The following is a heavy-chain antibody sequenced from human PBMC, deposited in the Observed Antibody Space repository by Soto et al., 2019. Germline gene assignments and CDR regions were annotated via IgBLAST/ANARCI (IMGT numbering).Heavy chain of an antibody. Sequence: ASVKVSCKASGYTFTGYYMHWVRRAPGQGLEWMGWINPNSGGTNYAQKFQGRVTMTRDTSISTAYMELSRLRSDDTAVYYCARVNWNYVNWFDPWGQGTLVTVSS. D-gene: IGHD1-7*01. J-gene: IGHJ5*02. CDR3: ARVNWNYVNWFDP. V-gene: IGHV1-2*02. CDR1: GYTFTGYY. CDR2: INPNSGGT.